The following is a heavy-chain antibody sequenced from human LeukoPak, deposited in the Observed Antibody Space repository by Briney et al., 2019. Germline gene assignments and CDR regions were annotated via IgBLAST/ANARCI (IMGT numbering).Heavy chain of an antibody. CDR2: ITHAGST. V-gene: IGHV4-38-2*02. CDR1: GYSISSGYY. CDR3: ARILRGVIVTSFDY. Sequence: SETLSLTCTVSGYSISSGYYWGWVRQPPGKGLEWIGSITHAGSTDYSPSLKSRVTISLDTSKNQFSLKLRPVTAADTAVYYCARILRGVIVTSFDYWGQGILVTVSS. J-gene: IGHJ4*02. D-gene: IGHD3-10*01.